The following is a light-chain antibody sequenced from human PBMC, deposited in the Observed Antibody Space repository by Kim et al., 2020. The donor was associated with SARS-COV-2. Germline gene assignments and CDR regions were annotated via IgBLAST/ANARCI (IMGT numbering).Light chain of an antibody. Sequence: QSVLTQPPSVSAAPGQKVIISCSGSSSNIGNNYVSWYQQLPGTAPKLLIYDNNNRPSGIPDRFSGSKSGTSATLGITGLQTGDEADYYCGTWDSSLSAVVFGGGTQLTVL. V-gene: IGLV1-51*01. CDR2: DNN. CDR3: GTWDSSLSAVV. J-gene: IGLJ2*01. CDR1: SSNIGNNY.